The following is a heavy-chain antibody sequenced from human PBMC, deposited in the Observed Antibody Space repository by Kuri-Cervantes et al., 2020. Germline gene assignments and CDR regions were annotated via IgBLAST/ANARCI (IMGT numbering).Heavy chain of an antibody. D-gene: IGHD6-13*01. CDR1: GFTFGPYT. V-gene: IGHV3-30-3*01. CDR2: ISFDGSRT. J-gene: IGHJ5*02. CDR3: ARAPYSSSWEPRSWFDP. Sequence: GGSLRLSCAASGFTFGPYTMHWVRQAPGKGLEWLAVISFDGSRTHHADLVKGRFTISRDNAKNSLYLQMNSPRAEDTAVYYCARAPYSSSWEPRSWFDPWGQGTLVTVSS.